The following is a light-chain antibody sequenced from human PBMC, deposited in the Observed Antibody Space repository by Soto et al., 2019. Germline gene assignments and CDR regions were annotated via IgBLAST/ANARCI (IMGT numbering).Light chain of an antibody. Sequence: QSVLTQPPSASGTPGQRVTISCSGSSSNIGSNFAYWYQQLPGTAPKLLIYSNNQRPSGVPDRFSGSKSGTSASLAISGLRSEDEADYYCAAWDDSLSGWVFGGRTKVTVL. CDR1: SSNIGSNF. CDR2: SNN. V-gene: IGLV1-47*02. J-gene: IGLJ3*02. CDR3: AAWDDSLSGWV.